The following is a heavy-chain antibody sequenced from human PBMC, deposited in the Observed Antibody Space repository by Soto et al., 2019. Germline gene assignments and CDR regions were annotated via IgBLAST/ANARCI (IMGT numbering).Heavy chain of an antibody. CDR3: ARREQQLVHGAFDI. D-gene: IGHD6-13*01. J-gene: IGHJ3*02. CDR2: IYYSGST. V-gene: IGHV4-39*01. CDR1: GGSISSSSYY. Sequence: SETLSLTCTVSGGSISSSSYYWGWIRQPPGKGLEWIGSIYYSGSTYYNPSLKSRVTISVDTSKNQFSLKLSSVTAADTAVYYCARREQQLVHGAFDIWGQGTMVTVS.